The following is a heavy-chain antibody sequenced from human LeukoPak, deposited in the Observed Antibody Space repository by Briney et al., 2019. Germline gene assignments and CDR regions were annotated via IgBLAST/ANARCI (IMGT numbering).Heavy chain of an antibody. CDR2: INHSGST. D-gene: IGHD3-22*01. J-gene: IGHJ5*02. V-gene: IGHV4-34*01. Sequence: PSETLSLTCAVYGGSFSGYYWSWIRQPPGKGLEWIGEINHSGSTNYNPSLKSRVTISVDTSKNQFSLKLSSVTAADTAVYYCARGRVDSSGYTGFDPWGQGTLVTVSS. CDR1: GGSFSGYY. CDR3: ARGRVDSSGYTGFDP.